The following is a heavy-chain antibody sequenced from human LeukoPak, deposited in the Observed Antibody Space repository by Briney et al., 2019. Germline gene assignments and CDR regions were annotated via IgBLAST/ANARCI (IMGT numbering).Heavy chain of an antibody. CDR3: VVATVGYFDC. CDR2: IRYDGSNK. V-gene: IGHV3-30*02. J-gene: IGHJ4*02. Sequence: GGSLRLSCAASGFTFSSYGMHWVRQAPGKGLEWVAFIRYDGSNKYYADSVKGRFTISRDNSKNTLYLQMNSLRAEDTAVYYCVVATVGYFDCWGQGTLVTVSS. D-gene: IGHD5-12*01. CDR1: GFTFSSYG.